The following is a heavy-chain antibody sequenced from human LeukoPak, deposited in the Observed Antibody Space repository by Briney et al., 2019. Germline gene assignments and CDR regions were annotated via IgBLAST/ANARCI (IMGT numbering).Heavy chain of an antibody. J-gene: IGHJ4*02. D-gene: IGHD6-19*01. CDR3: AGRSRSAWYYDY. CDR1: GGSISSYY. V-gene: IGHV4-59*01. CDR2: IYYSGSA. Sequence: SETLSLTCTVSGGSISSYYWSWIRQPPGKGLEWIGYIYYSGSATYNPSLKSRVTISLNTSKNQFSLKLSSVAAADTALYYCAGRSRSAWYYDYWGQGTLVIVSS.